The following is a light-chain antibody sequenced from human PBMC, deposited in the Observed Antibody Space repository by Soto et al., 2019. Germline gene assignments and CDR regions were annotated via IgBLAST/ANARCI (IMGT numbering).Light chain of an antibody. CDR1: QNVASSY. CDR3: QQYNSWPPIT. V-gene: IGKV3D-15*01. J-gene: IGKJ5*01. CDR2: RAS. Sequence: EVGVTQSPVTLSLTPGERATLSCRASQNVASSYLAWYQQKPGQAPTLLIYRASSRATGIPARFSGSGSGTEFTLTISSLQSEDFVVYYCQQYNSWPPITFGQGTRLEIK.